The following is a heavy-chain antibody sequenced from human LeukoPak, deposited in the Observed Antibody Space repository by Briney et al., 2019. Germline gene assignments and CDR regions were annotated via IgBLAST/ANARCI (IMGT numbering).Heavy chain of an antibody. CDR2: ISRSGDGT. V-gene: IGHV3-23*01. CDR1: RFTFSTYA. Sequence: GGSLRLSCTVSRFTFSTYAMTWVRQAPGKGLEWVSSISRSGDGTYYADSVKGRFTISRDNSKNTLYLQMNSLRAEDTAVYYCVRASDGCSTSSCSFDYWGQGTLVTVSS. J-gene: IGHJ4*02. CDR3: VRASDGCSTSSCSFDY. D-gene: IGHD2-2*01.